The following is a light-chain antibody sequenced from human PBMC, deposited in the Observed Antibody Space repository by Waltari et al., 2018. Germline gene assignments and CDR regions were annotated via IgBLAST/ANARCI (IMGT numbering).Light chain of an antibody. Sequence: EIVLTQSPGTLSLSPGERATLSCRARQSVRGSLAWYQQKAGQAPRLHIYGASSRATGIPDRFSGSGSGTDFSLTISRLEPEDFAVYYCQHYVRLPATFGQGTKVEI. CDR3: QHYVRLPAT. CDR2: GAS. CDR1: QSVRGS. J-gene: IGKJ1*01. V-gene: IGKV3-20*01.